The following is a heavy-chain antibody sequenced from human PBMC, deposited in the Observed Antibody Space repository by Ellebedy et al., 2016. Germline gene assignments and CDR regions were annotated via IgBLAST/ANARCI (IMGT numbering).Heavy chain of an antibody. V-gene: IGHV4-59*01. CDR3: ARGMIAGDAFDI. D-gene: IGHD3-22*01. J-gene: IGHJ3*02. CDR2: IYYSGST. CDR1: GGSISSYY. Sequence: SETLSLTXTVSGGSISSYYWSWIRQPPGKGLEWIGYIYYSGSTNYNPSLKSRVTISVDTSKNQFSLKLSSVTAADTAVYYCARGMIAGDAFDIWGQGTMVTVSS.